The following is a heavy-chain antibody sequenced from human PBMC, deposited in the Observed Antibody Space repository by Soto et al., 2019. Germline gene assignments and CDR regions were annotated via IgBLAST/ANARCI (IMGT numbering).Heavy chain of an antibody. CDR3: TIGSWSGEVFDI. D-gene: IGHD2-21*01. CDR1: GGTFSTYS. J-gene: IGHJ3*02. V-gene: IGHV1-69*02. CDR2: IIPMLGIR. Sequence: QVQLVQSGAEVKKPGSSVKVSCKDSGGTFSTYSMFWVRQAPGQGLEWMGRIIPMLGIRNYAQRFQDRDTITADKSTATAHLELSSLRSEDTALYYCTIGSWSGEVFDIWGQGTKVTVS.